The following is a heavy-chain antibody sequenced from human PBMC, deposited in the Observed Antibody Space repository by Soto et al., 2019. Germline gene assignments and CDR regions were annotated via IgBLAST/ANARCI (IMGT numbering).Heavy chain of an antibody. V-gene: IGHV3-23*01. J-gene: IGHJ4*02. CDR3: AKVDIAVAGIHY. CDR1: GFTFSSYA. CDR2: ISGSGGST. Sequence: EVQLLESGGGFVQPGGSLSLSCAASGFTFSSYAMSWVRQAPGKGLEWVSAISGSGGSTYYAGSVKGRFTISRDNSKNTLYMQMNSPRAEDTAVYYCAKVDIAVAGIHYWGQGTLVTVSS. D-gene: IGHD6-19*01.